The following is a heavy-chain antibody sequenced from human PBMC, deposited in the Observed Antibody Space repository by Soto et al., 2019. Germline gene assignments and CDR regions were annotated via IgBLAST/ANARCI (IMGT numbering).Heavy chain of an antibody. Sequence: QVQLQQWGAGLLKPSETLSLTCAVYGGSFSGYYWSWIRQPPGKGLEWIGEINHSGSTNYNPSLKSRVTISVDTSMNQFSLKLSSVTAADTAVYYCARGYVHAYYYGMDVWGQGTTVTVSS. CDR2: INHSGST. V-gene: IGHV4-34*01. D-gene: IGHD1-1*01. CDR1: GGSFSGYY. CDR3: ARGYVHAYYYGMDV. J-gene: IGHJ6*02.